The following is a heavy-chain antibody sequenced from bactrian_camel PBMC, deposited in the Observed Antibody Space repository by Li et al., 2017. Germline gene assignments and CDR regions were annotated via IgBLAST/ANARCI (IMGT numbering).Heavy chain of an antibody. CDR1: GYTFNNCG. CDR2: ISRDGTI. CDR3: AKSAYGGSSYNY. J-gene: IGHJ4*01. D-gene: IGHD6*01. Sequence: HVQLVESGGGSVQAGGSLKLSCAVSGYTFNNCGMGWYRQAPGKERALVLTISRDGTIAYADVVKGRFTISRDNAKNTVYLLLNSLKTEDMAMYYCAKSAYGGSSYNYWGQGTQVTVS. V-gene: IGHV3S53*01.